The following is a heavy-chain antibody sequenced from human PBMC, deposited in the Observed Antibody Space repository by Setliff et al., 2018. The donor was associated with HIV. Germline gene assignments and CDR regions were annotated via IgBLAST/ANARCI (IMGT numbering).Heavy chain of an antibody. V-gene: IGHV3-23*01. CDR2: ISGAGATT. D-gene: IGHD6-19*01. CDR1: GFTLRSYA. Sequence: PGGSLRLSCEASGFTLRSYAMYWVRQAPGKGLEWVAGISGAGATTYYADSVKGRFTISRDNSKNTLYLQMNSLRAEDTAVYYCARDMSAQWLGTNGMDVWGQGTTVTVSS. J-gene: IGHJ6*02. CDR3: ARDMSAQWLGTNGMDV.